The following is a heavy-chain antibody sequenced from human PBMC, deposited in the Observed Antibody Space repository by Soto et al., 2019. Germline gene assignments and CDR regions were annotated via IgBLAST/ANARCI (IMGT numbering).Heavy chain of an antibody. D-gene: IGHD2-2*01. CDR3: ARGTYCSSTSCYYYYGMDV. CDR1: GYTFTGYY. CDR2: INPNSGGT. Sequence: ASVKVSCKASGYTFTGYYMHWVRQAPGQGLEWMGWINPNSGGTNYAQKFQGRVTMTRDTSISTAYMELSRLRSDDTAVYYCARGTYCSSTSCYYYYGMDVWGKGTTITFSS. J-gene: IGHJ6*04. V-gene: IGHV1-2*02.